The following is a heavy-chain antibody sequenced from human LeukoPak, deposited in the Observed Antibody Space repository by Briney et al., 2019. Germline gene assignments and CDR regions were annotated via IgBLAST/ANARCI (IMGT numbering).Heavy chain of an antibody. Sequence: PGRSLRLSCAASGFTFSSYAMHWVRQAPGKGLEWVAVISYDGNNKYYADSVKGRFTISRDNSKNTLYLQMNSLRAEDTAVYYCARGEWGYCSSTSCPVPDAFDIWGQGTMVTVSS. V-gene: IGHV3-30-3*01. CDR3: ARGEWGYCSSTSCPVPDAFDI. CDR2: ISYDGNNK. CDR1: GFTFSSYA. J-gene: IGHJ3*02. D-gene: IGHD2-2*01.